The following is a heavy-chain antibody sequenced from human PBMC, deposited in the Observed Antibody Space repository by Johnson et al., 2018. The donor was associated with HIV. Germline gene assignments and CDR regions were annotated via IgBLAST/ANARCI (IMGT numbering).Heavy chain of an antibody. CDR3: ARPTPGAFDI. CDR1: GFTFSSYG. CDR2: IRYDGSNK. Sequence: QVQLVESGGGVVQPGESLRLSCVASGFTFSSYGMNWVRQAPGKGLEWVAFIRYDGSNKYYADSVKGRFTISRDNAKNSLYLQMNSLRAEDTAVYYCARPTPGAFDIWGQGTMVTVSS. V-gene: IGHV3-30*02. J-gene: IGHJ3*02.